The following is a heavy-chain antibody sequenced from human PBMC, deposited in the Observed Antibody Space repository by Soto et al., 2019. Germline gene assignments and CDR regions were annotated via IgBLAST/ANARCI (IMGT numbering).Heavy chain of an antibody. CDR2: INHSGST. CDR3: GAGRYCSGGSCYSHYFDY. J-gene: IGHJ4*02. D-gene: IGHD2-15*01. Sequence: QVQLQQWGAGLLKPSETLSLTCAVYGGSFSGYYWSWIRQPPGKGLEWIGEINHSGSTNYNPSLKSRVTISVDTPKNQFSLKLSSVTAADTAVYYCGAGRYCSGGSCYSHYFDYWGQGTLVTVSS. CDR1: GGSFSGYY. V-gene: IGHV4-34*01.